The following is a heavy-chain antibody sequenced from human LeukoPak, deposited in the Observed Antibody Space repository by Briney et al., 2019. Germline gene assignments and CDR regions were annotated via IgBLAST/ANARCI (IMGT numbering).Heavy chain of an antibody. D-gene: IGHD5-12*01. V-gene: IGHV3-74*01. J-gene: IGHJ4*02. Sequence: PGGSLRLSCAASGFSFSSFWMQWVRQVPGKGLVWVSGINSDGTTTGYADSVKGRFTISRDNAKNSQYLQMNSLRAEDTAVYYCARDPWTNSDYDGFDYWGQGTLVTVSS. CDR3: ARDPWTNSDYDGFDY. CDR2: INSDGTTT. CDR1: GFSFSSFW.